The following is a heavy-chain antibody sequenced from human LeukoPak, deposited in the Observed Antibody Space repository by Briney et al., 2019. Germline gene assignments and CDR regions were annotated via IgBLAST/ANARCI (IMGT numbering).Heavy chain of an antibody. J-gene: IGHJ4*02. CDR3: ARDRLGSLPDS. V-gene: IGHV3-30*03. CDR1: GFIFSSYG. CDR2: ISYDGSNK. Sequence: PGRSLRLSCAASGFIFSSYGMHWVRQAPGKGLEWVAVISYDGSNKYYADSVKGRFTISRDNAKNSLYLQMNSLRAEDTAVYYCARDRLGSLPDSWGQGTLVTVSS. D-gene: IGHD3-16*01.